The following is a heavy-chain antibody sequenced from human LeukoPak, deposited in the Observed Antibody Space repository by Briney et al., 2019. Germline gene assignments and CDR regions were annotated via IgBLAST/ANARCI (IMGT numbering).Heavy chain of an antibody. CDR2: IYSGGST. V-gene: IGHV3-53*01. J-gene: IGHJ4*02. CDR3: ARVMVRGDYFDY. Sequence: GGSLRLSCAASGFTVSSNYISWVRQAPGKGLEWVSVIYSGGSTYYADSVKGRFTISRDNSKNTLYLQMNSLRAEDTAVYYCARVMVRGDYFDYWGQGTLVTVSS. CDR1: GFTVSSNY. D-gene: IGHD3-10*01.